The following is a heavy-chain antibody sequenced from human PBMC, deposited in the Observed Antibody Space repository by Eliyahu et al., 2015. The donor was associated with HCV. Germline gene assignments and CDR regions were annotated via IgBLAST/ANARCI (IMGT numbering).Heavy chain of an antibody. CDR3: ARDPHYDGQSY. V-gene: IGHV3-30-3*01. Sequence: QVQLVESGGGVVQPGRSLXLSXXASGFTFSSYAMPWVRQAPGKGVEWVAVXSXDGSNKYYADSVKGRFTISRDNSKNTLYLQMNSLRAEDTAVYYCARDPHYDGQSYWGQGTLVTVSS. CDR1: GFTFSSYA. J-gene: IGHJ4*02. D-gene: IGHD3-22*01. CDR2: XSXDGSNK.